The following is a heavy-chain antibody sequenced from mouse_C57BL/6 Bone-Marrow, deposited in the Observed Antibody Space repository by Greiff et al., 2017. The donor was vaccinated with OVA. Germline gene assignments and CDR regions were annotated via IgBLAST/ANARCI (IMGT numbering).Heavy chain of an antibody. J-gene: IGHJ2*01. Sequence: EVKVVESGAELVRPGASVKLSCTASGFNIKDDYMHWVKQRPEQGLEWIGWIDPENGDTEYASKFQGKATITADTSSNTAYLQLSSLTSEDTAVYYCTTYYSNYVDYWGQGTTLTVSS. D-gene: IGHD2-5*01. CDR1: GFNIKDDY. V-gene: IGHV14-4*01. CDR2: IDPENGDT. CDR3: TTYYSNYVDY.